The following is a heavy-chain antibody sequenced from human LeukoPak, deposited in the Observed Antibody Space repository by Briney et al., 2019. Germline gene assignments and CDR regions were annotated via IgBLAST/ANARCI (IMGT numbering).Heavy chain of an antibody. CDR3: TSENDVLRFLEWLLPTDY. Sequence: PGGSLRLXCTASGFTCGDYAMSWVRQAPGKGLEWVGFIRSKAYGVTTEYAASVKGRFTISRDDSKSIAYLQMNSLKTEDTAVYYCTSENDVLRFLEWLLPTDYWGQGTLVTVSS. CDR2: IRSKAYGVTT. D-gene: IGHD3-3*01. J-gene: IGHJ4*02. CDR1: GFTCGDYA. V-gene: IGHV3-49*04.